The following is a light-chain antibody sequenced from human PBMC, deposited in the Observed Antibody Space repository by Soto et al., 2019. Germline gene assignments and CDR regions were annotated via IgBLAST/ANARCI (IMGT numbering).Light chain of an antibody. CDR3: QQLNTYPIT. J-gene: IGKJ5*01. CDR1: QGISSF. CDR2: GAS. V-gene: IGKV1-9*01. Sequence: DIQLAQSPSFLSASVGDRVTSSCRASQGISSFLAWYQQKPPKAPELLIYGASTLQSGVPSRFSGSGSGTEFTLTISSLQPEDFATYYCQQLNTYPITFAQGTRLEIK.